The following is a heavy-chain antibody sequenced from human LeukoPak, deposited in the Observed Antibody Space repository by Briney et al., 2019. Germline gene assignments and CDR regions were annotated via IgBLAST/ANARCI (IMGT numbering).Heavy chain of an antibody. J-gene: IGHJ5*02. D-gene: IGHD3-16*01. CDR2: ISWNSGSI. Sequence: PGGSLRLSCAASGFTFDDYAMHWVRQAPGKGLEWVSGISWNSGSIGYADTVKGRFTISRDNAKNSLYLQMNSLRAEDTALYYCAKGSAPPKGYWYYDYVWGSYPWFDPWGQGTLVTVSS. CDR1: GFTFDDYA. V-gene: IGHV3-9*01. CDR3: AKGSAPPKGYWYYDYVWGSYPWFDP.